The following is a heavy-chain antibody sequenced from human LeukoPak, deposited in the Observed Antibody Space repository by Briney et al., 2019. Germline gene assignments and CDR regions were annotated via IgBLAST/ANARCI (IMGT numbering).Heavy chain of an antibody. J-gene: IGHJ6*03. D-gene: IGHD5-24*01. V-gene: IGHV4-34*01. CDR2: INHSGST. CDR1: GGSFSGYY. Sequence: SETLSLTCAVYGGSFSGYYWSWIRQPPGKGLEWIGEINHSGSTNYNPSLKSRVTISVDTSKNQFSLKLSSVTAADTAVYYCARWLQLDRYYYMDVWGKGTTVTVSS. CDR3: ARWLQLDRYYYMDV.